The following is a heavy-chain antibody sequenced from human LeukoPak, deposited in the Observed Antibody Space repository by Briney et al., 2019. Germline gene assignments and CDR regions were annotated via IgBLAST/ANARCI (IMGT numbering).Heavy chain of an antibody. CDR1: GFTFSSYS. CDR2: ISSSSSYI. D-gene: IGHD3-3*01. CDR3: VRDARHGPYYDFWSGYYKSYYYMDV. Sequence: GGSLRLSCAASGFTFSSYSMNWVRQAPGKGLERVSSISSSSSYIYYADSVKGRFTISRDNGKNSLYLQMNSLRAEDTAVYYCVRDARHGPYYDFWSGYYKSYYYMDVWGKGTTVTVSS. V-gene: IGHV3-21*01. J-gene: IGHJ6*03.